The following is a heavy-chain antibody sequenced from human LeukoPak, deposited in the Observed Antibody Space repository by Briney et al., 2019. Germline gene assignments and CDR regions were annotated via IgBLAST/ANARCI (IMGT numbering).Heavy chain of an antibody. CDR2: ISSSSSYI. Sequence: GGSLRLSCAASGFTFSSYSMNWVRQAPGKGLEWLSSISSSSSYIYYADSVRGRFTISRDNAKNSLYLQMNSLRADDTAVYFCATIPSTELNAHWGQGTLVTVSA. CDR3: ATIPSTELNAH. CDR1: GFTFSSYS. J-gene: IGHJ4*02. V-gene: IGHV3-21*01. D-gene: IGHD2-21*01.